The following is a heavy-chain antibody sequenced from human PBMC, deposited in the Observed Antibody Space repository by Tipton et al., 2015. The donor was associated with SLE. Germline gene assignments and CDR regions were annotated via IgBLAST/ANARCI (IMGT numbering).Heavy chain of an antibody. CDR3: ARDRGDTILSRCFDY. J-gene: IGHJ4*02. V-gene: IGHV4-59*01. Sequence: TLSLTCTVSGGSISSYYWSWIRQPPGKGLEWIGYIYYSGSTNYNPSLKSRVTISVDTSKNQFSLKLSSVTAADTAVYYCARDRGDTILSRCFDYWGQGALVTVSS. CDR1: GGSISSYY. D-gene: IGHD3-10*01. CDR2: IYYSGST.